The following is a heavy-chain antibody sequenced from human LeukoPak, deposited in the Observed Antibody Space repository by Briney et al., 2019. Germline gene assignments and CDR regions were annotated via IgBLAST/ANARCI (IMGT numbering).Heavy chain of an antibody. CDR3: GCGDSAITVDY. CDR1: GGTFSSYA. J-gene: IGHJ4*02. V-gene: IGHV1-69*06. Sequence: SVKVSCKASGGTFSSYAISWVRQAPGQGLEWMGGIIPIFGTANYAQKFQGRVTITADKSTSTAYMELSSLRSEDTAVYYCGCGDSAITVDYWGQGTLVTVSS. CDR2: IIPIFGTA. D-gene: IGHD2-21*02.